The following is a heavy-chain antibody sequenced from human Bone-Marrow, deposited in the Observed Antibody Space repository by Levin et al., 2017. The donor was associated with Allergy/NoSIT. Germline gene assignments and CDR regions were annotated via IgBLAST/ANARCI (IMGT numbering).Heavy chain of an antibody. D-gene: IGHD3-10*01. CDR1: GFTFSTCS. CDR2: ISSSSGSI. J-gene: IGHJ4*02. Sequence: LTCAASGFTFSTCSMNWVRQAPGKGLEWISYISSSSGSIYYADSVQGRFTISRDNAKNSLYLQMNSLRAEDTAVYYCASNNYYYGSGSYLDYWGQGTLVTVSS. CDR3: ASNNYYYGSGSYLDY. V-gene: IGHV3-48*01.